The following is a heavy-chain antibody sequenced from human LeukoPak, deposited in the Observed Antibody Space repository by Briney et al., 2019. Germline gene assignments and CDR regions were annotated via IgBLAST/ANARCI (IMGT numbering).Heavy chain of an antibody. CDR1: GYTLTELS. Sequence: ASVKVSCKVSGYTLTELSMHWVRQAPGKGLEWMGGFDPEDGETIYAQKFQGRVTMTEDTSTDTAYMELSSLRSEDTAVYYCATMPNYYDSSSYYFDYWGQGTLVTVSS. J-gene: IGHJ4*02. V-gene: IGHV1-24*01. CDR3: ATMPNYYDSSSYYFDY. D-gene: IGHD3-22*01. CDR2: FDPEDGET.